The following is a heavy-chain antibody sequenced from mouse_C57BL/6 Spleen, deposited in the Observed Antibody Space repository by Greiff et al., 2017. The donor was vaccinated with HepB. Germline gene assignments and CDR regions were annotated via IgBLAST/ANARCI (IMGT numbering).Heavy chain of an antibody. D-gene: IGHD1-1*01. J-gene: IGHJ4*01. CDR2: IYPGDGDT. Sequence: QVQLQQSGAELVKPGASVKISCKASGYAFSSYWMNWVKQRPGKGLEWIGQIYPGDGDTNYNGKFKGKATLTADKSSSTAYMQLSSLTSEDSAVYFCARDYGSSYGSYYAMDYWGQGTSVTVSS. CDR3: ARDYGSSYGSYYAMDY. V-gene: IGHV1-80*01. CDR1: GYAFSSYW.